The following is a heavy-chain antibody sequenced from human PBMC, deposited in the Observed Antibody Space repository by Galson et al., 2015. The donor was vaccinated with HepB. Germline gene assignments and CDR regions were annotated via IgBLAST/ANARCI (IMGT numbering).Heavy chain of an antibody. CDR2: INPNSGGT. CDR1: GYTFTGYY. J-gene: IGHJ6*02. Sequence: SVKVSCKASGYTFTGYYMHWVRQAPGQGLEWMGWINPNSGGTNYAQKFQGRVTMTRDTSISTAYMELSRLRSDDTAVYYCARVQIAGDYGAEGYYYGMDVWGQGTTVPVSS. V-gene: IGHV1-2*02. CDR3: ARVQIAGDYGAEGYYYGMDV. D-gene: IGHD4-17*01.